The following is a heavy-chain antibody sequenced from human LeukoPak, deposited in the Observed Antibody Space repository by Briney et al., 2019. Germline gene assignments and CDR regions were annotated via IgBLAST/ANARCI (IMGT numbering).Heavy chain of an antibody. CDR3: ARVGSSSWQDYYYGMDV. D-gene: IGHD6-13*01. J-gene: IGHJ6*02. CDR1: GGSISSSSYY. Sequence: SETLSLTCTVSGGSISSSSYYWGWIRQPPGKGLEWIGSIYYSGSTYYNPSLKSRVTLSVDTSKNQFSLKLSSVTAADTAVYYCARVGSSSWQDYYYGMDVWGQGTTVTVSS. V-gene: IGHV4-39*07. CDR2: IYYSGST.